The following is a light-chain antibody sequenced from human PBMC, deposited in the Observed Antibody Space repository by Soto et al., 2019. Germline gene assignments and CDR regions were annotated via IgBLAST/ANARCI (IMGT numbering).Light chain of an antibody. V-gene: IGKV1-5*03. CDR3: QHYNSYSEA. CDR1: QTISSW. CDR2: KAS. J-gene: IGKJ1*01. Sequence: DIQMTQSPSTLSGSVGDRVTITCRASQTISSWLAWYQQKPGKAPKLLIYKASTLKSGVTSRFSGSGSGTEFTLTISSLHPDDFATYYCQHYNSYSEAFGQGTKVEL.